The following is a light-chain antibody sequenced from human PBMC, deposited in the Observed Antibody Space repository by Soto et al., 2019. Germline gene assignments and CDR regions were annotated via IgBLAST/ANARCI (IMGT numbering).Light chain of an antibody. CDR1: QSVSNY. V-gene: IGKV3-11*01. J-gene: IGKJ3*01. Sequence: EIVLTQSPVTLSLSPGERATLSCRASQSVSNYLAWYQQKPGQAPRLLIYDASNRDTGIPARFSGSGSATAFTLTISCLAASDFAVYYCQQRSNWPTFGPGTKVDI. CDR3: QQRSNWPT. CDR2: DAS.